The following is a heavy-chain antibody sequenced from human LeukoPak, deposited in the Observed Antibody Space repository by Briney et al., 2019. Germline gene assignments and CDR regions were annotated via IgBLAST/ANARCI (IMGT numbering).Heavy chain of an antibody. J-gene: IGHJ4*02. CDR3: AKARWDCSTTSCHGADYFDY. CDR2: ISGRGGST. CDR1: GFTFSSYA. V-gene: IGHV3-23*01. D-gene: IGHD2-2*01. Sequence: GGSLRLSCAASGFTFSSYAMSWVRQAPGKGLEWVSAISGRGGSTYYADSVKGRFTISRDNSKNTLFLQMNSLRAEDTAVYCCAKARWDCSTTSCHGADYFDYWGQGTLVTVSS.